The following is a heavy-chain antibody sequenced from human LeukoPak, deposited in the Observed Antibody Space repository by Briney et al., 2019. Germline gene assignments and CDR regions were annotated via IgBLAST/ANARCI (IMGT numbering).Heavy chain of an antibody. CDR3: ARDLGYCSGGSCSDY. V-gene: IGHV1-2*06. CDR2: INPNSGGT. J-gene: IGHJ4*02. Sequence: ASVKVSCKASGYTFTGSYMHWVRQAPGQGLEWMGRINPNSGGTNYAQKFQGRVTMTRDTSISTAYMELSRLRSDDTAVYYCARDLGYCSGGSCSDYWGQGTLVTVSS. D-gene: IGHD2-15*01. CDR1: GYTFTGSY.